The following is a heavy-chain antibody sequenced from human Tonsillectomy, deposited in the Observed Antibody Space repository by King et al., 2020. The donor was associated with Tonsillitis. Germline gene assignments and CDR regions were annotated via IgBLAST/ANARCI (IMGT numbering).Heavy chain of an antibody. V-gene: IGHV3-23*04. CDR1: GFTFSSHA. CDR3: AKWRSQLSPYYYGMDV. Sequence: VQLVESGGGLVQPGGSLRLSCAASGFTFSSHAMSWVRQAPGKGLEWVSAISGSGGSTYYADSVKGRFTISRDNSKNTLYLQMNSLRAEDTAVSYCAKWRSQLSPYYYGMDVWGQGTTVTVSS. D-gene: IGHD1-1*01. J-gene: IGHJ6*02. CDR2: ISGSGGST.